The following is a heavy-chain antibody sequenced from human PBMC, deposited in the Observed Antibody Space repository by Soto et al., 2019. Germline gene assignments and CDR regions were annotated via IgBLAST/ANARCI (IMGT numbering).Heavy chain of an antibody. V-gene: IGHV3-23*01. Sequence: GGSLRLSCAASGFTFSSYAMSWVRQAPGKGLEWVSAISGSGGSTYYADSVKGRFTISRDNSKNTLYLQMNSLRAEDTAVYYCAKDYYYDSSGYYIPAGKDAFDIWGQGTMVTVSS. CDR1: GFTFSSYA. J-gene: IGHJ3*02. D-gene: IGHD3-22*01. CDR3: AKDYYYDSSGYYIPAGKDAFDI. CDR2: ISGSGGST.